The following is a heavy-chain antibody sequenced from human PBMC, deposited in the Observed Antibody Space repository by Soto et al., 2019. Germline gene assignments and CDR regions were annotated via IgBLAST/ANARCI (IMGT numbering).Heavy chain of an antibody. V-gene: IGHV1-2*04. CDR3: ARDYCTNGVCYEFDY. D-gene: IGHD2-8*01. CDR1: GYTFTGYY. CDR2: INPNSGGT. Sequence: SVKVSCKASGYTFTGYYMHWVRQAPGQGLEWMGWINPNSGGTNYAQKFQGWVTMTRDTSISTAYMELSRLRSDDTAVYYCARDYCTNGVCYEFDYWGQGTLVTVSS. J-gene: IGHJ4*02.